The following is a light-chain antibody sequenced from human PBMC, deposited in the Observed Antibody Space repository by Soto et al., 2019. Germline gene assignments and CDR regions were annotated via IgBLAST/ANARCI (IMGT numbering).Light chain of an antibody. CDR3: QYANGFPLT. J-gene: IGKJ5*01. Sequence: DIQMTQSPSFVSASVGDRVTITCRASQGISRWLAWDQQRPGKAPELLIYGASSLQSGVPSKFSGSGSGPHFTLPICSLQSEDFASYCCQYANGFPLTFGPGTRLEIK. CDR1: QGISRW. V-gene: IGKV1-12*01. CDR2: GAS.